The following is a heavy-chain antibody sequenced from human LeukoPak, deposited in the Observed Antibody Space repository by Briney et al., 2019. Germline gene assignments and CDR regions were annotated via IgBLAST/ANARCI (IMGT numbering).Heavy chain of an antibody. J-gene: IGHJ3*02. CDR2: MNPNSGNT. CDR1: GYTFTSYD. CDR3: ARDLSHFDVFDK. Sequence: ASVKVSCKASGYTFTSYDINWVRQATGQGLEWMGWMNPNSGNTGYAQKFQGRVTITRNTSISTVYMELSSLRSEDTAVYFCARDLSHFDVFDKWGLGTMVTVSS. V-gene: IGHV1-8*03.